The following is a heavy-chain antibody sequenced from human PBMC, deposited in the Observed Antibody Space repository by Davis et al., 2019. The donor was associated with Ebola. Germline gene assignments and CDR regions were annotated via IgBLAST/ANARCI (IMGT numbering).Heavy chain of an antibody. J-gene: IGHJ4*02. V-gene: IGHV4-34*01. CDR2: INHLGST. D-gene: IGHD4-17*01. Sequence: MPSETLSLTCAVYGGSFSGYYWSWIRQPPGKGLEWIGEINHLGSTNYNPSLKSRVTISVDTSKNQFSLKLSSVTAADTAVYYCARREIDGDYVQDSWGQGTLVTVSS. CDR3: ARREIDGDYVQDS. CDR1: GGSFSGYY.